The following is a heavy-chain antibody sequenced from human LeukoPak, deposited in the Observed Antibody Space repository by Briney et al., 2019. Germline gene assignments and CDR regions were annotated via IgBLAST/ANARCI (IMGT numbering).Heavy chain of an antibody. J-gene: IGHJ4*02. Sequence: SETLSLTCTVAGGSSRISSYYWGWIRQPPGKGLEWIGNIYNSGSTYFNPSLKSRVTMSVDTSKNQFSLKLSSVTAADTAVYYCARLKSYYDSSGSIVSWGQGTLVTVSS. V-gene: IGHV4-39*07. CDR2: IYNSGST. D-gene: IGHD3-22*01. CDR1: GGSSRISSYY. CDR3: ARLKSYYDSSGSIVS.